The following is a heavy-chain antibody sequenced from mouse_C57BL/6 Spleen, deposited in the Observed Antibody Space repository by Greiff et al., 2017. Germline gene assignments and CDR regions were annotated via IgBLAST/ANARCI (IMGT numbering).Heavy chain of an antibody. D-gene: IGHD3-2*02. CDR2: IDPSDSET. Sequence: QVQLQQPGAELVRPGSSVKLSCKASGYTFTSYWMHWVKQRPIQGLEWIGNIDPSDSETHYNQKFKDKATLTVDKSSSTDYMQLSSLTSEDSAVYYCARSGVSSGYWYFDVWGTGTTVTVSS. V-gene: IGHV1-52*01. CDR3: ARSGVSSGYWYFDV. J-gene: IGHJ1*03. CDR1: GYTFTSYW.